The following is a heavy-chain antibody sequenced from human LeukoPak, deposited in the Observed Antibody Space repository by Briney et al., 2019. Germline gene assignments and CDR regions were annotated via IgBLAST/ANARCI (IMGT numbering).Heavy chain of an antibody. CDR3: ARGDYGAYYFDY. V-gene: IGHV4-34*01. J-gene: IGHJ4*02. CDR2: INHSGST. D-gene: IGHD4-17*01. CDR1: GGSFSGYY. Sequence: SETLSLTCAVYGGSFSGYYWSWIRQPPGKGLEWIGEINHSGSTNYNPSLKSRVTLSVDTSKNQFSLKLSSVTAADTAVYYCARGDYGAYYFDYWGQGTLVTVSS.